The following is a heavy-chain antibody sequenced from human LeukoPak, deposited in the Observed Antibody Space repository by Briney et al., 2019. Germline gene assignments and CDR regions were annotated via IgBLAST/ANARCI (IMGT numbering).Heavy chain of an antibody. CDR2: ISGGGST. Sequence: PGGSLGLSWPVSGFPFNNYAMNWARPAPGKGLGWVSIISGGGSTSYADSVRGRFTISRDSSKNTLYLQMHSLRAEDTAVYYCAKDRHFFASRTYGIDYWGQGTLVTVSS. CDR3: AKDRHFFASRTYGIDY. D-gene: IGHD2/OR15-2a*01. CDR1: GFPFNNYA. J-gene: IGHJ4*02. V-gene: IGHV3-23*01.